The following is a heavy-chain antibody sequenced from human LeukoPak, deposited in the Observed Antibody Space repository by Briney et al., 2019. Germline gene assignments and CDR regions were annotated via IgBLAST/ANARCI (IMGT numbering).Heavy chain of an antibody. CDR2: ITHSGGST. Sequence: GGSLRLSCAASGFTFSNYAMSWVRQAPGKGLEWVSSITHSGGSTFCADSVKGRFTTSRDNSKNTLFLQMNSLRAEDTAVYYCAKGGARPTGYYYYMDVWGKGTTVTVSS. CDR1: GFTFSNYA. CDR3: AKGGARPTGYYYYMDV. V-gene: IGHV3-23*01. J-gene: IGHJ6*03.